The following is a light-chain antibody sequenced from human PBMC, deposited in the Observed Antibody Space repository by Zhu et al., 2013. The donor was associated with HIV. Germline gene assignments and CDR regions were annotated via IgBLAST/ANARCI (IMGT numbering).Light chain of an antibody. J-gene: IGKJ2*03. CDR1: RASCTRPTTKT. CDR3: HQYYGRDYS. Sequence: DIVMTQSPQSLSVSLGRGPPSPASPVRASCTRPTTKTNLAWYQQRPGQSPRLLIYWASLRASGVPDRFTGGGSGTDFTLTITHVQPEDVAVYYCHQYYGRDYSFGRGTKTGDQT. CDR2: WAS. V-gene: IGKV4-1*01.